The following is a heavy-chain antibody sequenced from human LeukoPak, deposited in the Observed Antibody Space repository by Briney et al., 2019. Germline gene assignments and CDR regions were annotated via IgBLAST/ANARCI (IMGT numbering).Heavy chain of an antibody. CDR1: GFTFGDYA. CDR3: TRAPHPRCSSSGCYLDY. Sequence: GGSLRLSCSTSGFTFGDYAMGWVRQAPGKGLEWVGFIQAKAYGGATKYAASVNGRFSISRDDSQSIANLQMNDLKTEDTAVYYCTRAPHPRCSSSGCYLDYWGQGTLVTVSS. V-gene: IGHV3-49*04. J-gene: IGHJ4*02. CDR2: IQAKAYGGAT. D-gene: IGHD2-2*01.